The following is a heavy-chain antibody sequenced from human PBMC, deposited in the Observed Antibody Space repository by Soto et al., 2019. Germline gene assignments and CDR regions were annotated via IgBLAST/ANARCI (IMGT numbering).Heavy chain of an antibody. J-gene: IGHJ4*02. CDR1: RFTFSSYG. CDR3: ARDRYSSGWYDLDY. Sequence: QVQLVESGGGVVQPGRSLRLSCAASRFTFSSYGMHWVRQAPGKGLGWVAVIWYDGSNKYYADFVKGRFTISRDNSKNTLYMQMNSLRAEDAAVYYCARDRYSSGWYDLDYWGQGTLVTVSS. V-gene: IGHV3-33*01. D-gene: IGHD6-19*01. CDR2: IWYDGSNK.